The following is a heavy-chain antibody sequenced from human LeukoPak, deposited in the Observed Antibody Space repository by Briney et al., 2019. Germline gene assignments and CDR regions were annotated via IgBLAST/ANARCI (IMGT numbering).Heavy chain of an antibody. D-gene: IGHD2-8*01. CDR2: INPNSGGT. V-gene: IGHV1-2*02. CDR3: ARDHEWGLDY. CDR1: GYTFIGYY. J-gene: IGHJ4*02. Sequence: ASVKVSCKASGYTFIGYYIHWVRQAPGQGLEWMGWINPNSGGTNYAQNFQGRVTMTGDTSIITAYMELSRLRSDDTAVYYCARDHEWGLDYWGQGTLVTVSS.